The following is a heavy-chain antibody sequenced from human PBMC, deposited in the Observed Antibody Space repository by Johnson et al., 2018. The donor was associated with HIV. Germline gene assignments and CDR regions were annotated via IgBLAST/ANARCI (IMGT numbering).Heavy chain of an antibody. CDR2: ITSDGSST. V-gene: IGHV3-74*02. CDR1: GFTFSSYS. CDR3: ASDLAGADMEAFDI. J-gene: IGHJ3*02. D-gene: IGHD6-13*01. Sequence: VQLVESGGGLVQPGGSLRLSCAASGFTFSSYSMHWVRQAPGKGLVWVSLITSDGSSTSYADSVKGRFTISRDNDKNTLYLQMNSLRAEDTAVYYCASDLAGADMEAFDIWGQGTMVTVSS.